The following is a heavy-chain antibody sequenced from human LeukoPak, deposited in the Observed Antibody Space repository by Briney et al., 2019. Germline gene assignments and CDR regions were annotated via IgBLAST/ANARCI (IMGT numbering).Heavy chain of an antibody. V-gene: IGHV4-30-4*01. J-gene: IGHJ4*02. D-gene: IGHD3-22*01. CDR3: ARTGNYYDSSGYYYTDYFDY. CDR1: GGSISSGDYY. Sequence: SQTLSLTCTVSGGSISSGDYYWSWIRQPPGKGLEWIGYIYYSGSTYYNPSLKSRVPISVDPSKNHFSLKLSSVTAADTAVYYCARTGNYYDSSGYYYTDYFDYWGQGTLVTVSS. CDR2: IYYSGST.